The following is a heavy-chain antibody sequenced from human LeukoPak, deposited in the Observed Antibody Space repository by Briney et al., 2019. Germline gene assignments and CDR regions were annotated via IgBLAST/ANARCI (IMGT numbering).Heavy chain of an antibody. Sequence: SETLSLTCAVYGGSFSGYYWSWIRQPPGKGLEWIGEINHSGSTNYNPSLKSRVTISVETSKNQFSLKLSSVTAADTALYFCARGFWFDPWGQGTLVTVSS. CDR3: ARGFWFDP. CDR2: INHSGST. V-gene: IGHV4-34*01. J-gene: IGHJ5*02. CDR1: GGSFSGYY.